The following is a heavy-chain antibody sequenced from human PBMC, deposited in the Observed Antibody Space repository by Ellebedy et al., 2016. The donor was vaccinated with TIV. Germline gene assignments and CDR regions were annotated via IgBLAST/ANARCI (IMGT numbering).Heavy chain of an antibody. V-gene: IGHV4-34*01. J-gene: IGHJ4*02. Sequence: MPSETLSLTCSVYGGSFSAYYWSWIRQSPEKGLEWIGEFNHGGVTSYNPSLKSRVTVSVDTSKTQVSLKLSPATAADTAVYYCALGSLYYYDSNGPYWGPGTLVTVSS. D-gene: IGHD3-22*01. CDR1: GGSFSAYY. CDR2: FNHGGVT. CDR3: ALGSLYYYDSNGPY.